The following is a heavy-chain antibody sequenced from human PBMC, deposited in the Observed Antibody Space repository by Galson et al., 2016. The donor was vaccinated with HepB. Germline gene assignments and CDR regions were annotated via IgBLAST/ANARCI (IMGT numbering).Heavy chain of an antibody. J-gene: IGHJ6*02. CDR2: IDPSDSYT. D-gene: IGHD3-16*02. CDR3: ARDLIGNLDV. Sequence: QSGAEVKKPGESLRISCKGSGYNFTNFWISWVRQMPGKGLEWMGRIDPSDSYTNYSPSFRGHVTISADKSISTAFLQWSSLKASDTAMYYCARDLIGNLDVWGQGTTVTVSS. V-gene: IGHV5-10-1*01. CDR1: GYNFTNFW.